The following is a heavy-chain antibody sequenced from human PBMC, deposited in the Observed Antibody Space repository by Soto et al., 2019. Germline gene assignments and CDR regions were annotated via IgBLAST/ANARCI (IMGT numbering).Heavy chain of an antibody. CDR2: INPNSGGT. CDR1: GYTFTDYY. D-gene: IGHD3-10*01. J-gene: IGHJ4*02. V-gene: IGHV1-2*04. CDR3: ARDWGHYYGSGSFPSPHPSDI. Sequence: QVQLVQSGAEVKKPGASVKVSCKASGYTFTDYYLHWVRQAPGQGLEWMGWINPNSGGTHYAQKFQGWVTMTRDTSITTAYMELNRLTSDDTAVYYCARDWGHYYGSGSFPSPHPSDIWGQGTLVIVSS.